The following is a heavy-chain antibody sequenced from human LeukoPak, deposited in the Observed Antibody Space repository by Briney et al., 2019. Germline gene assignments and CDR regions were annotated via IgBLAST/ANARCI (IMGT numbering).Heavy chain of an antibody. V-gene: IGHV4-61*02. D-gene: IGHD5-18*01. Sequence: SETLSLNCNVSDGTISSGNYYWDWIRQPAGKRLEWIGRFYTSGSGNYNPSLKSRVTMSMYASKNQFSLKLSSVTAADTAVYYCAASHTGLFDYWGQGTLVTVSS. CDR3: AASHTGLFDY. CDR1: DGTISSGNYY. J-gene: IGHJ4*02. CDR2: FYTSGSG.